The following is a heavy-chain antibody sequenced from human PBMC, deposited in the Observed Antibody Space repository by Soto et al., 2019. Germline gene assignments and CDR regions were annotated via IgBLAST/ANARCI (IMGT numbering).Heavy chain of an antibody. CDR1: GASVTSDDYY. Sequence: PSETLSLTCAVSGASVTSDDYYWSWIRQPPGKGLEWIGYIYYSGSTYYNPSLKSRVSISIDTSQNQFSLKLTSLTAADTAVYYCARDPIFYYASSGYGGSYFDYWGQGSRVTVSS. CDR2: IYYSGST. V-gene: IGHV4-30-4*01. J-gene: IGHJ4*02. D-gene: IGHD3-22*01. CDR3: ARDPIFYYASSGYGGSYFDY.